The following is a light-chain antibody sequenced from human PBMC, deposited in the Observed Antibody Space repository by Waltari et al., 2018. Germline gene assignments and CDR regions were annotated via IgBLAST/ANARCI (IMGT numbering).Light chain of an antibody. Sequence: DLQMTQSPSSLSASVGDRVNITCRTSESISTYLNWYQQKPGKAPNLLIFASINLQSGVPPRFSGRGSGTDFTLTISSLQPGDSATYFCQQSYTPLRSFGQGTKLEI. CDR1: ESISTY. V-gene: IGKV1-39*01. CDR2: ASI. CDR3: QQSYTPLRS. J-gene: IGKJ2*01.